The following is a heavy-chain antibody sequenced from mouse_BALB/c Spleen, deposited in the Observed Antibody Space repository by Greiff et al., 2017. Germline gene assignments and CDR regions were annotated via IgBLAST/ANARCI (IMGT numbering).Heavy chain of an antibody. CDR1: GYSITSGYY. J-gene: IGHJ4*01. D-gene: IGHD1-1*02. Sequence: EVKLVESGPGLVKPSQSLSLTCSVTGYSITSGYYWNWIRQFPGNKLEWMGYISYDGSNNYNPSLKNRISITRDTSKNQFFLKLNSVTTEDTATYYCARGWSYAMDYWGQGTSVTVSS. CDR3: ARGWSYAMDY. CDR2: ISYDGSN. V-gene: IGHV3-6*02.